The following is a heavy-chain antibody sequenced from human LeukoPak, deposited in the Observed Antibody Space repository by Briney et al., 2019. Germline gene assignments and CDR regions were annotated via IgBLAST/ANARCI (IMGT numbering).Heavy chain of an antibody. J-gene: IGHJ4*02. V-gene: IGHV1-69*17. Sequence: SVKVSCKASGGTFSSYAISWVRQAPGQGLEWIGGIIPIFGIANYAQKFQGRVTITADKSTSTAYMALSSLSSEDTAVYYCARVDARYCSSTSCPPVYWGQGTLVTVSS. CDR3: ARVDARYCSSTSCPPVY. CDR2: IIPIFGIA. CDR1: GGTFSSYA. D-gene: IGHD2-2*01.